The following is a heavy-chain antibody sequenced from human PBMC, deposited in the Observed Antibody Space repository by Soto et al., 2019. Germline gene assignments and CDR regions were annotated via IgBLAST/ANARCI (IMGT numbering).Heavy chain of an antibody. Sequence: PGGSLRLSCAASGFTFSSYAMHWVRQAPGKGLEWVAVISYDGSNKYYADSVKGRFTISRDNSKNTLYLQMNSLRAEDTAVYYCARAKTVAAAGIPPRWYFDYWGQGTLVTVSS. CDR1: GFTFSSYA. J-gene: IGHJ4*02. V-gene: IGHV3-30-3*01. D-gene: IGHD6-13*01. CDR3: ARAKTVAAAGIPPRWYFDY. CDR2: ISYDGSNK.